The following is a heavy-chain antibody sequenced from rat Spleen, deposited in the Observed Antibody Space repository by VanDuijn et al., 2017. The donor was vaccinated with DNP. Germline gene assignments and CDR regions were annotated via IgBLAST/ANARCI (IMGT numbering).Heavy chain of an antibody. Sequence: EVQLVESGGGLVQPGRSLKLSCAASGFTFSNYDMAWVRQAPKKGLEWVATISSDGSSTYDRDSVKGRFTISRDNAKSTRYLQMDSLRSEDTATYYCARHGRVTTVATYWYFDFWGPGTMVTVSS. CDR2: ISSDGSST. CDR3: ARHGRVTTVATYWYFDF. CDR1: GFTFSNYD. V-gene: IGHV5-7*01. J-gene: IGHJ1*01. D-gene: IGHD1-3*01.